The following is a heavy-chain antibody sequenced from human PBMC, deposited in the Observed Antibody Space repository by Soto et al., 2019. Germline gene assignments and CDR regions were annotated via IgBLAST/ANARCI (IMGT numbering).Heavy chain of an antibody. CDR1: GFTFSTYA. CDR3: VRDGLDYYDTERLYFDN. CDR2: ISSSAVYI. D-gene: IGHD3-22*01. J-gene: IGHJ4*02. V-gene: IGHV3-21*01. Sequence: EVQLLESGGDLIQPGGSLRLSCAASGFTFSTYAMTWVRQAPGKGLEWVAIISSSAVYIDYADSVKGRFTISRDNANNSLYLQMNSLRAEDTATYYCVRDGLDYYDTERLYFDNWGQGTLVTVSS.